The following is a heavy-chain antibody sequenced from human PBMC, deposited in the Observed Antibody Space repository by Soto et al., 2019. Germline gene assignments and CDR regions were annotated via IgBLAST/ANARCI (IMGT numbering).Heavy chain of an antibody. V-gene: IGHV4-4*07. D-gene: IGHD6-13*01. CDR3: ARYSNNWFQTEGMDV. Sequence: LEPNPRRCSFAFDSIRTDYGSRILEPTVNGLEWIGRIDTSGNTNYNPSLKSRVTMSVDTSKKQFSLKLTSVTAADTAVYYCARYSNNWFQTEGMDVWGQGTTVTVSS. CDR2: IDTSGNT. CDR1: FDSIRTDY. J-gene: IGHJ6*01.